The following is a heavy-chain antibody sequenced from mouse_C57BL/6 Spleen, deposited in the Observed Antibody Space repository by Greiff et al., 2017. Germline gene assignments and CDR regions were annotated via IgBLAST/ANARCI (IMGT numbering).Heavy chain of an antibody. V-gene: IGHV1-15*01. CDR3: TRDYGSPSWFAY. CDR1: GYTFTDYE. CDR2: IDPETGGT. Sequence: QVQLKQSGAELVRPGASVTLSCKASGYTFTDYEMHWVKQTPVHGLEWIGAIDPETGGTAYNQKFKGKAILTADKSSSTAYMGLRSLTSEDSAVYYCTRDYGSPSWFAYWGQGTLVTVSA. J-gene: IGHJ3*01. D-gene: IGHD1-1*01.